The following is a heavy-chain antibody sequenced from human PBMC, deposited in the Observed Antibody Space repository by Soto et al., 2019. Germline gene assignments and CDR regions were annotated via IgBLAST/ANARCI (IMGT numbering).Heavy chain of an antibody. J-gene: IGHJ5*02. D-gene: IGHD6-25*01. CDR1: GAPISGFY. Sequence: SETLSLTCTVSGAPISGFYWSWIRQPPGKGLEWIGHIYYSGSTNYNPSLKSRVTISVDMSKNQFSLNLTSATAADTAVYYCARRRDGYTGVWFDPWGQGTLVTVSS. CDR3: ARRRDGYTGVWFDP. V-gene: IGHV4-59*01. CDR2: IYYSGST.